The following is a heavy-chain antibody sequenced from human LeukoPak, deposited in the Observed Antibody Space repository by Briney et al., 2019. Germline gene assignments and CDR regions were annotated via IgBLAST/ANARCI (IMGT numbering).Heavy chain of an antibody. V-gene: IGHV1-18*01. CDR2: ISAYNGNT. Sequence: AASVKVSCKASGYTFTSYGISWVRQAPGQGLEWMGWISAYNGNTNYAQKLQGRVTMTTDTSTSTAYMELRSLRSDDTAVYYCATTHCSSTSCSFDYWGQGTLVTVSS. J-gene: IGHJ4*02. D-gene: IGHD2-2*01. CDR1: GYTFTSYG. CDR3: ATTHCSSTSCSFDY.